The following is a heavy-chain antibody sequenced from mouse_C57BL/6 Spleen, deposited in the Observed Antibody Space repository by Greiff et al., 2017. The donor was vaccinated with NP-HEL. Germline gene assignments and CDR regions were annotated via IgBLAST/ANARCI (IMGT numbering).Heavy chain of an antibody. Sequence: FNIQDYYMHWVKQRIEQGLEWIGRIDPEGGETKYAPKFQGKATITADTTSNTAYLQLSSLTSEDTAVYYSTVYYGAGCDYWGHGTTLTVSS. J-gene: IGHJ2*01. CDR2: IDPEGGET. V-gene: IGHV14-2*01. D-gene: IGHD2-1*01. CDR1: FNIQDYY. CDR3: TVYYGAGCDY.